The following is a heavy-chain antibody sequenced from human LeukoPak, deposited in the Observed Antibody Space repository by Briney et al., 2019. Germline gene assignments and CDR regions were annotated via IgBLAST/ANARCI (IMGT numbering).Heavy chain of an antibody. CDR1: GYTFINNW. V-gene: IGHV1-46*01. Sequence: ASVKVSCKASGYTFINNWMHWVRQAPGQGLEWIGLINPTGTGTLYAQKFQGRVTMTRDMSTSTDYMELSSLRSEDTAVYYCARHLGGYYLRKGAHMDVWGKGTTVTVSS. CDR2: INPTGTGT. CDR3: ARHLGGYYLRKGAHMDV. J-gene: IGHJ6*03. D-gene: IGHD1-26*01.